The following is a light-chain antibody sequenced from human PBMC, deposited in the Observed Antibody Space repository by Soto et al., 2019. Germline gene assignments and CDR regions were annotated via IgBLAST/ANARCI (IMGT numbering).Light chain of an antibody. CDR3: SSYSSSGTLWV. CDR1: SSDIGDYNY. Sequence: QSVLTQPASVSGSPGQSITISCTGTSSDIGDYNYVSWYQQHPGKAPKLIIYEVTNRPSGVSDRFSGSKSGNTASLTISGLQVEDEADYYCSSYSSSGTLWVFGGGTKLTVL. J-gene: IGLJ3*02. V-gene: IGLV2-14*01. CDR2: EVT.